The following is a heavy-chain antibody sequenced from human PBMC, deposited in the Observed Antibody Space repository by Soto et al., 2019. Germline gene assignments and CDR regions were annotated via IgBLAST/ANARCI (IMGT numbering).Heavy chain of an antibody. CDR3: ARTFRPGIAAAGTDWFDP. CDR1: GYSFTSYG. D-gene: IGHD6-13*01. Sequence: APVKVSCKASGYSFTSYGISWGRQAPGQGLEWMGWISAYNGNTNYAQKLQGRVTMTTDTSTSTAYTELRSLRSDDTAVYYCARTFRPGIAAAGTDWFDPWGQGTLVTVSS. J-gene: IGHJ5*02. V-gene: IGHV1-18*01. CDR2: ISAYNGNT.